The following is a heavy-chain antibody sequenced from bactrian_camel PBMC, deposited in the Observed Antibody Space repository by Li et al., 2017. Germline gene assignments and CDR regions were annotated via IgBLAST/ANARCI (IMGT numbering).Heavy chain of an antibody. D-gene: IGHD6*01. V-gene: IGHV3S53*01. Sequence: QLVESGGGLVQPGGSLRLSCAASGFTFSNCNTGWYRQAPGKERELVSNIARDGTTYYADSVKGRFSISQDNGKNTMYLQMNSLKPEDTGHYYCSAPIDVRGHCFNYWGQGTQVTVS. CDR2: IARDGTT. J-gene: IGHJ4*01. CDR3: SAPIDVRGHCFNY. CDR1: GFTFSNCN.